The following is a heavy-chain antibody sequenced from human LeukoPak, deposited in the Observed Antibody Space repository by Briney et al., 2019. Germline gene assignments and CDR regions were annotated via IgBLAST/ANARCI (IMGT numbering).Heavy chain of an antibody. D-gene: IGHD2-2*01. CDR3: AKDRTWPAYYYYGMDV. Sequence: GGSLRLSCAASGFTFSSYAMSWVRQAPGKGLEWVSAISGSGGSTYYADSVKSRFTISRDNSKNTLYLQMNSLRAEDTAVYYCAKDRTWPAYYYYGMDVWGQGTTVTVSS. CDR1: GFTFSSYA. J-gene: IGHJ6*02. V-gene: IGHV3-23*01. CDR2: ISGSGGST.